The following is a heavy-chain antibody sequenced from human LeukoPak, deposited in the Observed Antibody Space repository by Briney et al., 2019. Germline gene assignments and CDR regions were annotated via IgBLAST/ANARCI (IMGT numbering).Heavy chain of an antibody. CDR2: IYYSGST. CDR3: ARTWKPVPFDY. Sequence: PSETLSLTCTVSGGSISSSSYYWGWIRQPPGKGLERIGSIYYSGSTYYNPSLKSRVTISVDTSKTQFSLKLSSVTAADTAVYYCARTWKPVPFDYWGQGTLVTVSS. CDR1: GGSISSSSYY. D-gene: IGHD1-14*01. J-gene: IGHJ4*02. V-gene: IGHV4-39*01.